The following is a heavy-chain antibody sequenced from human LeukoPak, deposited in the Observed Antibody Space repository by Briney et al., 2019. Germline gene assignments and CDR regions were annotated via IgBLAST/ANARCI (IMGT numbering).Heavy chain of an antibody. J-gene: IGHJ4*02. CDR1: GFTFSSYW. CDR3: SRDSRALNYDFWSGRAYYFDY. Sequence: GPSLRLSCAASGFTFSSYWMHSVRQAPGKWLGWVSRINSDGRTTSYADSVRGRFTISRDTAKNTLYLQMNSLRAEDTAVYYCSRDSRALNYDFWSGRAYYFDYWGQGTLVTVSS. D-gene: IGHD3-3*01. CDR2: INSDGRTT. V-gene: IGHV3-74*01.